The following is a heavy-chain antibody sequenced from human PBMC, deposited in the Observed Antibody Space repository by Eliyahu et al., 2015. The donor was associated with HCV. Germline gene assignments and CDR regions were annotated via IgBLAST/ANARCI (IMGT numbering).Heavy chain of an antibody. V-gene: IGHV4-34*01. CDR3: ARDRITMVRGVIIRLGL. D-gene: IGHD3-10*01. Sequence: QVQLQQWGAGLLKPSETLSLTCAVYGXSFSGYYWSXIRQPPGKGLXWIGEINHSGSTNYNPSLKSRVTISVDTSKNQFSLKLSSVTAADTAVYYCARDRITMVRGVIIRLGLWGQGTLVTVSS. CDR1: GXSFSGYY. J-gene: IGHJ4*02. CDR2: INHSGST.